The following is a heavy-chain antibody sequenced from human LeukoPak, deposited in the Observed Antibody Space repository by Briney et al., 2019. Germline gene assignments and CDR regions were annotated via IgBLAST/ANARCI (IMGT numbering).Heavy chain of an antibody. CDR3: ARRAGAYSHPYDY. CDR1: GFTFSSYA. CDR2: ISGSGGST. V-gene: IGHV3-23*01. Sequence: GGSLRLSCAASGFTFSSYAMSWVRQAPGKGLEWVSAISGSGGSTYYADSVKGRFTISRDNSKNTLYLQMNSLRTEDTAVYYCARRAGAYSHPYDYWGQGTLVTVSS. J-gene: IGHJ4*02. D-gene: IGHD4/OR15-4a*01.